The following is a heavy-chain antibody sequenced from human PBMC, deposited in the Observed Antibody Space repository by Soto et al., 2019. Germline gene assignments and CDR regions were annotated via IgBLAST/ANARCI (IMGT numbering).Heavy chain of an antibody. J-gene: IGHJ4*02. CDR3: ARCSGGSSCSFDY. D-gene: IGHD2-15*01. CDR1: GGSISSGGYS. Sequence: SETLSLTCAVSGGSISSGGYSWSWIRQPPGKGLEWIGYIYHSGSTYYNPSLKSRVTISVDRSKNQFSLKLSSVTAADTAVYYCARCSGGSSCSFDYWGQGTLVTVSS. V-gene: IGHV4-30-2*01. CDR2: IYHSGST.